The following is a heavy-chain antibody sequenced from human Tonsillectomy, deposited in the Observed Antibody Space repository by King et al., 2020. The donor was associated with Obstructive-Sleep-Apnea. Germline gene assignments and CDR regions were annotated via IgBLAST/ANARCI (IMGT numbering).Heavy chain of an antibody. Sequence: VQLQESGPGLVKPSETLSLTCTVSGGSISSYYWSWIRQPPGKGLEWIGYIYYSGSTHYNPSLKSRVTISVDTSKNQFSLKLSSVTAADTALYYCASSKNDWAQLCNYWGQGTLVTVSS. CDR3: ASSKNDWAQLCNY. D-gene: IGHD5-18*01. V-gene: IGHV4-59*01. CDR1: GGSISSYY. CDR2: IYYSGST. J-gene: IGHJ4*02.